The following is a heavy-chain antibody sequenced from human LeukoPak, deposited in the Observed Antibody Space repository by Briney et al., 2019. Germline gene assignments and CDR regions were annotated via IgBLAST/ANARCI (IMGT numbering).Heavy chain of an antibody. CDR2: ISSSSSYI. CDR3: AKDSSAAAGVLQH. Sequence: GGSLRLSCAASGFTFSSYSMNWVRQAPGKGLEWVSSISSSSSYIYYADSVKGRFTISRDNTKNTLYLQMNSLRAEDTAVYYCAKDSSAAAGVLQHWGQGTLVTVSS. CDR1: GFTFSSYS. J-gene: IGHJ1*01. V-gene: IGHV3-21*01. D-gene: IGHD6-13*01.